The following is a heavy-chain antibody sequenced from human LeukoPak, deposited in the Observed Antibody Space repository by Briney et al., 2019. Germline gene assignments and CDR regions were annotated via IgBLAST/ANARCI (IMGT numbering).Heavy chain of an antibody. V-gene: IGHV3-30-3*01. J-gene: IGHJ4*02. CDR2: ISYDGSNK. CDR1: GFTFSSYA. D-gene: IGHD4-11*01. CDR3: TTAPYDYSC. Sequence: GGSLRLSCAASGFTFSSYAMHWVRQAPGKGLEWVAVISYDGSNKYYADSVKGRFTISRDNSKNTLYLQMNSLRAEDTAVYYCTTAPYDYSCWGQGTLVTVSS.